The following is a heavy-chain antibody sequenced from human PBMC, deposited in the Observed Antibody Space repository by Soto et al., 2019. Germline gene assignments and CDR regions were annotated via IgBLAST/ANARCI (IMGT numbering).Heavy chain of an antibody. CDR1: GFTFSSYG. D-gene: IGHD3-22*01. CDR2: ISYDGSNK. Sequence: GGSLRLSCAASGFTFSSYGMHWVRQAPGKGLEWVAVISYDGSNKYYADSVKGRFTISRDNSKNTLYLQMNSLRAEDTAVYYCAKGPYDSSGYYQGVDYWGQGT. CDR3: AKGPYDSSGYYQGVDY. V-gene: IGHV3-30*18. J-gene: IGHJ4*02.